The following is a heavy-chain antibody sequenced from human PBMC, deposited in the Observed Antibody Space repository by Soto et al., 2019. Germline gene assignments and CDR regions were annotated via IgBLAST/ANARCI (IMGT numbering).Heavy chain of an antibody. J-gene: IGHJ3*02. D-gene: IGHD3-22*01. CDR2: ISGSGGST. CDR1: GFTFSSYA. Sequence: HPGGSLRLSCAASGFTFSSYAMSWVRQAPGKGLEWVSAISGSGGSTYYADSVKGRFTISRDNSKNTLYLQMNSLRAEDTAVYYCAKDQTRVMVTMIVPNAFDIWGQGTMVTVSS. V-gene: IGHV3-23*01. CDR3: AKDQTRVMVTMIVPNAFDI.